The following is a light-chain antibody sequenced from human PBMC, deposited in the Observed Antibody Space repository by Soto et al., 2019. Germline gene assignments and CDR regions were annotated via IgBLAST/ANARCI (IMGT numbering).Light chain of an antibody. V-gene: IGLV2-14*01. CDR2: EVS. J-gene: IGLJ1*01. CDR1: SSDVGSYDH. CDR3: ISYTGSSTSYV. Sequence: QSALTQPASASGSPGQSITISCSGTSSDVGSYDHVAWYQQFPGKTPKLMIYEVSNRPSGVSSRFSGYKSGNTASLTISGLHADDEADYYCISYTGSSTSYVFGSGTKVTVL.